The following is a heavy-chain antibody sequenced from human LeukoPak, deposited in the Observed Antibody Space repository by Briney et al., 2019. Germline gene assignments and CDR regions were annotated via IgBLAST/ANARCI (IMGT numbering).Heavy chain of an antibody. Sequence: EASVKVSCKASGYTFTSYGISWVRQAPGQGLEWMGWISAYNGNTNYAQKLQGRVTMTTDTSTSTAYTELRSLRSDDTAVYYCARRELGYCSGGSCYSSFDYWGQGTLVTVSS. CDR1: GYTFTSYG. CDR3: ARRELGYCSGGSCYSSFDY. D-gene: IGHD2-15*01. J-gene: IGHJ4*02. CDR2: ISAYNGNT. V-gene: IGHV1-18*01.